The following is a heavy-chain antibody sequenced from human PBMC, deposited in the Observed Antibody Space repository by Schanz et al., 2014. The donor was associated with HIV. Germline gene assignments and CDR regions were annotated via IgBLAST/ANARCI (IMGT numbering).Heavy chain of an antibody. V-gene: IGHV4-61*08. Sequence: QVQLQESGPGLVKPSQTLSLTCSVSGGSISSGGYYWSWIRQPPGKGLEWIGYIYYSGSTNYNPSLKSRVTISVDTSKNQFSLKLSSMTAADTAVYYCARVGYGGNSDWFDPWGQGTLVTVSS. CDR3: ARVGYGGNSDWFDP. CDR1: GGSISSGGYY. CDR2: IYYSGST. D-gene: IGHD2-21*02. J-gene: IGHJ5*02.